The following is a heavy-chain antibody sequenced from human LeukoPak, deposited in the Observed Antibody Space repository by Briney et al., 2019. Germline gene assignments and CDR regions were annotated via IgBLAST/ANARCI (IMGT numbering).Heavy chain of an antibody. CDR3: ARVRIWFRGVDDAFEI. J-gene: IGHJ3*02. CDR2: IYHSGST. D-gene: IGHD3-10*01. CDR1: GGSISSSNR. Sequence: KPSETLSLTCTVSGGSISSSNRWSWVRQPPGKGLEWIGEIYHSGSTNYSPSLKSRVTMSVDKSKNQFSLKLSSVTAADTAVYYCARVRIWFRGVDDAFEIWGQGTMVTVSS. V-gene: IGHV4-4*02.